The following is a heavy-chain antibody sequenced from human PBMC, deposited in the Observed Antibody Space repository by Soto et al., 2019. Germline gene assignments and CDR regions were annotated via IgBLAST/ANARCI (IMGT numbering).Heavy chain of an antibody. V-gene: IGHV1-18*01. Sequence: QVQLVQSGAEVKKPGASVKVSCKASGYTFTNYGISWVRQAPGQGLEWMGWMSAYNGNTKYAQKLQGRVTMTTNTSTSTAYKKLRSLRSDDTAVYYCAGDSPPVDYWGQGTLVTVSS. CDR1: GYTFTNYG. J-gene: IGHJ4*02. CDR2: MSAYNGNT. CDR3: AGDSPPVDY.